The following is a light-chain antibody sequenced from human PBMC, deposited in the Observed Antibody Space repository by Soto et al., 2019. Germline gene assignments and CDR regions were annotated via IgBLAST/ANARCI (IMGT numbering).Light chain of an antibody. J-gene: IGKJ2*01. CDR3: QQYHNWPPQYT. Sequence: EIVMTQSPASLSVSPGDGATLSCRASQSVASNVAWYQQKPGQGPRLLIHGASTRAVGVPARFSGSGXGTXXXXTISSLQSEDFAVYYCQQYHNWPPQYTFGQGTKLQIK. CDR1: QSVASN. CDR2: GAS. V-gene: IGKV3-15*01.